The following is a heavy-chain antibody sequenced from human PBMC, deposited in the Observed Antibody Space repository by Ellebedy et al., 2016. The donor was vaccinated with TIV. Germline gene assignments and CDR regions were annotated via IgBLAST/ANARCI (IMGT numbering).Heavy chain of an antibody. CDR3: AKDLHESGSPNWFDP. Sequence: GESLKISCAASGFTFDNYAMNWVRQAPGKGLQWVSTIGGLDDNTHYADYVEGRFTISRDNSKNTLYLDMNSLRGEDTAVYYCAKDLHESGSPNWFDPWGQGTLVTVSS. V-gene: IGHV3-23*01. CDR1: GFTFDNYA. D-gene: IGHD6-25*01. CDR2: IGGLDDNT. J-gene: IGHJ5*02.